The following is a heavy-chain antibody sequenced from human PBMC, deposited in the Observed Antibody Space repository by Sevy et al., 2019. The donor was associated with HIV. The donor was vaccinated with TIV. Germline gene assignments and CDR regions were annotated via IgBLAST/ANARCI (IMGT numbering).Heavy chain of an antibody. CDR2: ISAYNGNT. J-gene: IGHJ6*02. Sequence: ASVKVSCKASGYTFTSYGISWVRQAPGQGLEWMGWISAYNGNTNYAQKLQGRVTMTTDTSTSTAYMELRSLRSDDTAVYYCARDYGSGSYYIGDYYYGMDVWGQGTTVTVSS. CDR3: ARDYGSGSYYIGDYYYGMDV. CDR1: GYTFTSYG. V-gene: IGHV1-18*01. D-gene: IGHD3-10*01.